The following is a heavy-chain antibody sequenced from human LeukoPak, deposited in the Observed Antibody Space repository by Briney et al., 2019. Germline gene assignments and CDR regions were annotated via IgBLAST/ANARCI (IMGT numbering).Heavy chain of an antibody. CDR1: GITLSGSA. CDR3: AKTHGSSWHPLDF. V-gene: IGHV3-73*01. D-gene: IGHD6-13*01. CDR2: IRSETESYAT. Sequence: PGGSLRLSRAASGITLSGSAIHWVRQASGKGLEWVGRIRSETESYATGYAASVNGRFTISRDDSKNTAYLQMNSLKTEDTAVYYCAKTHGSSWHPLDFWGQGTLVTASS. J-gene: IGHJ4*02.